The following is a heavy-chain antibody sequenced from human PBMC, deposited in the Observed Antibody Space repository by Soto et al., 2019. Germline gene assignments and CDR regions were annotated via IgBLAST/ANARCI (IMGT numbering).Heavy chain of an antibody. CDR3: AKEECHTSWFDP. D-gene: IGHD3-3*01. J-gene: IGHJ5*02. Sequence: EVQLLESGGGLVQPGGSLRLSCAASGLTFTTYAMTWVRQAPGKGLEWVSAITASGGGGYYAESVKGRFTIYRDNSKNTLYLHMNSMRTEDTAVYYCAKEECHTSWFDPWGQGTLVTVSS. CDR1: GLTFTTYA. V-gene: IGHV3-23*01. CDR2: ITASGGGG.